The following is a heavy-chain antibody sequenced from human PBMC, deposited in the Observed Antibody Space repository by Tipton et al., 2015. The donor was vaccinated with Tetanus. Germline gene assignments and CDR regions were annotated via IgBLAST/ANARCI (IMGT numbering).Heavy chain of an antibody. CDR3: ARDTLLGQQLPTNAFDI. D-gene: IGHD6-13*01. CDR2: ISAYNGNT. J-gene: IGHJ3*02. CDR1: GYTFTSYG. Sequence: QLVQSGAEVKKPGASVKVSCKASGYTFTSYGISWVRQAPGQGLEWMGWISAYNGNTNYAQKLQGRVTMTTDTSTSTAYMELRSLRSDDPAVYYCARDTLLGQQLPTNAFDIWGQGTMVTVSS. V-gene: IGHV1-18*01.